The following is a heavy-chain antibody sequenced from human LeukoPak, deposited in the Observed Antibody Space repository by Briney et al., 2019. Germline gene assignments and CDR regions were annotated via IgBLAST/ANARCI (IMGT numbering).Heavy chain of an antibody. V-gene: IGHV2-5*02. CDR2: IYWDDDK. J-gene: IGHJ4*02. Sequence: SGPTLVKPTQTLTLTCTFSGFSLSTSGVGVGWIRQPPGKALEWLALIYWDDDKRYSPSLKSRLTITKDTSKNQVVLTMTNMDPVDTATYYCAHSPAGIAVAGSYYFDYWGQGTLVTVSS. D-gene: IGHD6-19*01. CDR1: GFSLSTSGVG. CDR3: AHSPAGIAVAGSYYFDY.